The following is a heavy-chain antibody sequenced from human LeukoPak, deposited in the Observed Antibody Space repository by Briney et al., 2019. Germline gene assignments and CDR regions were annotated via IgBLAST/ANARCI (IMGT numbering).Heavy chain of an antibody. CDR3: ARVLSDILTGYFHDTTEGFFDY. Sequence: ASVKVSCKASGYTFTSYYMHWVRQAPGQGLEWMGIINPSGGGTNYAQKLQGRVTMTTDTSTSTAYMELRSLRSDDTAVYYCARVLSDILTGYFHDTTEGFFDYWGQGTLVTVSS. V-gene: IGHV1-46*01. D-gene: IGHD3-9*01. J-gene: IGHJ4*02. CDR2: INPSGGGT. CDR1: GYTFTSYY.